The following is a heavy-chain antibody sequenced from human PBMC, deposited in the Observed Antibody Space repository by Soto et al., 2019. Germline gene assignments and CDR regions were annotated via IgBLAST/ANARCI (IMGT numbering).Heavy chain of an antibody. Sequence: QVQLVQSGAEVKKPGSSVKVSCKASGGTFSSYAISWLRQAPGQGLEWMGGIIPIFGTANYAQKFQGRVTITADESTSTAYMELSSLRTEVTDMYYCARDREGYLGRRDAFDIWCKGTMVTVSS. J-gene: IGHJ3*02. V-gene: IGHV1-69*12. D-gene: IGHD3-16*01. CDR2: IIPIFGTA. CDR1: GGTFSSYA. CDR3: ARDREGYLGRRDAFDI.